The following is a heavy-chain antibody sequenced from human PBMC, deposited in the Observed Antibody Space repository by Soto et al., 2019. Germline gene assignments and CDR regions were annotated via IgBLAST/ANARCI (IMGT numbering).Heavy chain of an antibody. D-gene: IGHD5-18*01. CDR2: INPNSGGT. CDR3: ARGRQLWLRGYYYYGMDV. V-gene: IGHV1-2*04. J-gene: IGHJ6*02. Sequence: GASVKVSCKASGYTFTGYYMHWVRQAPGQGXEWMGWINPNSGGTNYAQKFQGWVTMTRDTSISTAYMELSRLRSDDTAVYYCARGRQLWLRGYYYYGMDVWGQGTTVTVYS. CDR1: GYTFTGYY.